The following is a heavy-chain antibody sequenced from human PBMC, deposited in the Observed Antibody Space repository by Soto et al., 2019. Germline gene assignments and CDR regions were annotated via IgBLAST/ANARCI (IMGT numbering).Heavy chain of an antibody. D-gene: IGHD3-10*01. J-gene: IGHJ6*04. CDR2: IDKVGTDS. CDR1: EFTFSVRS. Sequence: GGSLRLSCAASEFTFSVRSVHWVRQAPGKGLVWVSGIDKVGTDSTYADSVKGRFTSSRDNAKNTVYLQMNSLRVDDTAVYYCARGWFGPDVWGKGTTVTVSS. V-gene: IGHV3-74*01. CDR3: ARGWFGPDV.